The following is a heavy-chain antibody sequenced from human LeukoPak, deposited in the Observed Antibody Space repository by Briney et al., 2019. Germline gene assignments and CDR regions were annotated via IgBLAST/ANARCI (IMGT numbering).Heavy chain of an antibody. D-gene: IGHD1-26*01. CDR3: AKPQLPLIVGATYFDY. CDR1: GFTFSSYG. J-gene: IGHJ4*02. Sequence: PGGSLRLSCAASGFTFSSYGMHWVRQAPGKGLEWVAFIRYDGSNKYYADSVKGRFTISRDNSKNTLYLQMNSLRAEDTAVYYCAKPQLPLIVGATYFDYWGQGTLVTVSS. V-gene: IGHV3-30*02. CDR2: IRYDGSNK.